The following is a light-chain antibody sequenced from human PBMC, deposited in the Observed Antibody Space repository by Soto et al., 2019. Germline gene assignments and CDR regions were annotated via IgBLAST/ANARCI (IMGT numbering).Light chain of an antibody. J-gene: IGKJ4*01. Sequence: DIVMTQSPDSLAVSLGERATINCKSSQSALSSSNNKNCLTWYQQKPGQPPKLLIHWASTRESGVPDRFNGSGSGTDFTLTISSLQAEDVAVYYCQQYYSAPLTFGGGTKVELK. V-gene: IGKV4-1*01. CDR3: QQYYSAPLT. CDR2: WAS. CDR1: QSALSSSNNKNC.